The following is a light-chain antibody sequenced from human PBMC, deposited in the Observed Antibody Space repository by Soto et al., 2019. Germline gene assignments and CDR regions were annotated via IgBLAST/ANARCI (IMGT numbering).Light chain of an antibody. CDR3: TTYAASNNYV. V-gene: IGLV2-8*01. J-gene: IGLJ1*01. Sequence: QSVLTQPPSASGSSGQSVTISCTGTSSDVGGYNYVSWYQQHPGKAPKLMIYEVIKRPSGVPDRFSGSKSGNTASLTVSGLQAEDEADYYCTTYAASNNYVFGTGTKVTVL. CDR2: EVI. CDR1: SSDVGGYNY.